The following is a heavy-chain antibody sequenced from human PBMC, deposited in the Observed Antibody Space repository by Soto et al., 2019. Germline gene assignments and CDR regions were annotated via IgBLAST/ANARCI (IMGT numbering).Heavy chain of an antibody. CDR1: GFTFSSYG. J-gene: IGHJ4*02. CDR3: AGVGVTGTTVRGFDY. Sequence: QVQLVESGGGVVQPGRSLRLSCAASGFTFSSYGMHWVRQAPGKGLEWVALIWFDGSNKYYADSVKGRFTISRDNSRNTMYLQMTSLSAEGTAIYYCAGVGVTGTTVRGFDYWGQGTLVTVYS. V-gene: IGHV3-33*01. CDR2: IWFDGSNK. D-gene: IGHD1-20*01.